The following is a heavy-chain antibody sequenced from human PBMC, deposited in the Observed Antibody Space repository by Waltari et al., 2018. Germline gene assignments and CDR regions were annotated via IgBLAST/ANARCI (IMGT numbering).Heavy chain of an antibody. CDR1: GFTFDDYA. D-gene: IGHD2-15*01. J-gene: IGHJ6*04. V-gene: IGHV3-9*03. CDR2: ISWHSGSI. Sequence: EVQLVESGGGLVQPGRSLRLSCAASGFTFDDYAMHWVRQAPGKGLEWVSGISWHSGSIGYADSVKGRFTISRDNAKNSLYLQMNSLRAEDMALYYCAKDRGWRGVVGPAMDVWGKGTTVTVSS. CDR3: AKDRGWRGVVGPAMDV.